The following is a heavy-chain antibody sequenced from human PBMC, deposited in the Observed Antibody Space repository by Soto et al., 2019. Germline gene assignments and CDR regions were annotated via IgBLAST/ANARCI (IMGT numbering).Heavy chain of an antibody. D-gene: IGHD3-10*01. Sequence: GGSLRLSCAASGFTFSNAWMSWVRQAPGKGLEWVGRIKSKTDGGTTDYAAPVKGRFTISRDDSKNTLYLQMNSLKTEDTAVYYCTTDQWFGELWFDYWGQGTLVTVSS. CDR2: IKSKTDGGTT. CDR1: GFTFSNAW. V-gene: IGHV3-15*01. CDR3: TTDQWFGELWFDY. J-gene: IGHJ4*02.